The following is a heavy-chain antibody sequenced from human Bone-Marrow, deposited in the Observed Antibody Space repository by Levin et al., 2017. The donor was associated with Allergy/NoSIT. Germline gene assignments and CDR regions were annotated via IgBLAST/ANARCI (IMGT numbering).Heavy chain of an antibody. CDR1: GYTFTNYG. CDR3: ARDGRTFCSHSSCYRNVWFDL. CDR2: ISTFSGDT. V-gene: IGHV1-18*01. Sequence: ASVKVSCKASGYTFTNYGINWVRQAPGQGLEWLGWISTFSGDTRYAQRVQGRVTMTTDTSTGTAFLDLTSLRSDDTAVYYCARDGRTFCSHSSCYRNVWFDLWGQGALVSVSS. D-gene: IGHD2-2*01. J-gene: IGHJ5*02.